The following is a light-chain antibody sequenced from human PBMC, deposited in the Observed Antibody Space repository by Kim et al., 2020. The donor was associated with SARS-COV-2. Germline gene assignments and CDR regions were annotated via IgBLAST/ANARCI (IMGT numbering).Light chain of an antibody. J-gene: IGLJ2*01. V-gene: IGLV4-69*01. CDR1: TGQSNYA. CDR3: QTWGSGIGV. CDR2: LYSDGRH. Sequence: QLVLTQSPSASASLGASVKLTCILSTGQSNYAIAWLQQQPGKGPRYLMRLYSDGRHTKGDGIPDRFSGSTSGSEYSLTISSLQSEDEADYDCQTWGSGIGVFGGGTQLTVL.